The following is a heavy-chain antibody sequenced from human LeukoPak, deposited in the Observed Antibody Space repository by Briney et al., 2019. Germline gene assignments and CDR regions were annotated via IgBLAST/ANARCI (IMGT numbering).Heavy chain of an antibody. J-gene: IGHJ4*02. V-gene: IGHV3-74*01. CDR1: GIMFSNYW. CDR2: INRAGSST. Sequence: GVSLRLSCAASGIMFSNYWVHWVRQAPGKGLVWVSRINRAGSSTSYADSVKGRFTISRDNAKNTLYLQMNSLRAEDTAVYYCARDAEYYDYVWDRGACYNHGYFDYWGQGALVTVSS. D-gene: IGHD3-16*01. CDR3: ARDAEYYDYVWDRGACYNHGYFDY.